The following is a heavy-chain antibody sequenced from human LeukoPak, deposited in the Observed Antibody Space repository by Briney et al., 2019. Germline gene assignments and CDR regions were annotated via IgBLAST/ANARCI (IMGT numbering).Heavy chain of an antibody. J-gene: IGHJ4*02. V-gene: IGHV1-46*01. CDR1: GYTFTSYY. CDR2: INPSGGST. Sequence: ASVKVSCKASGYTFTSYYMHWVRQAPGQGLEWMGIINPSGGSTSYAQKFQGRVTMTRDTSTSTVYMELSSLGSEDTAVYYCARAQDIVVVVAATPTAKYYFDYWGQGTLVTVSS. CDR3: ARAQDIVVVVAATPTAKYYFDY. D-gene: IGHD2-15*01.